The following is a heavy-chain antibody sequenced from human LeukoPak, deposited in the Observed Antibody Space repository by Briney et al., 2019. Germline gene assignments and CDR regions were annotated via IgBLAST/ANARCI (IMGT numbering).Heavy chain of an antibody. CDR3: AREWSGGSYYY. Sequence: SETLSLTCAVSGDSISNYCWSWIRQPPGKGLEWIGSIDYSATTYYNPSLLSPVSISLDTSKNQFSLRLDSVTAADTAVYYCAREWSGGSYYYWGQGILVTVSS. D-gene: IGHD3-10*01. CDR2: IDYSATT. V-gene: IGHV4-38-2*02. J-gene: IGHJ4*02. CDR1: GDSISNYC.